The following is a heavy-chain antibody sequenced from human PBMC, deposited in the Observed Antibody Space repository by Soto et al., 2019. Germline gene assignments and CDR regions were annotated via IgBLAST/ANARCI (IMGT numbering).Heavy chain of an antibody. V-gene: IGHV1-8*01. Sequence: QVQLVQSGAEVKKPGASVKVSCKASGYTFTSYDINWVRQATGQGLEWMGWMNPNSGNTGYAQKFNGRVTMTRNTSISTAYMELSSMRSEDTAVYYCARGNGFGTILGVVTISSFYYYGMDVWGQGTTVTVSS. D-gene: IGHD3-3*01. J-gene: IGHJ6*02. CDR2: MNPNSGNT. CDR1: GYTFTSYD. CDR3: ARGNGFGTILGVVTISSFYYYGMDV.